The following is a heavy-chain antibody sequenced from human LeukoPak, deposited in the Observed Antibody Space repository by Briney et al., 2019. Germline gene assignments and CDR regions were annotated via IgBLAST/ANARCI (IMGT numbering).Heavy chain of an antibody. D-gene: IGHD3-9*01. CDR3: ARDVTVLRYFEGTIHYMDV. V-gene: IGHV4-61*08. CDR2: IYYSGST. Sequence: PSETLSLTCTVSGDSISSSDRYWAWIRQPPGKGLEWIGYIYYSGSTNYNPSLKSRVTISVDTSKNQFSLRLSSVTAADTAVYYCARDVTVLRYFEGTIHYMDVWGKGTTVTISS. CDR1: GDSISSSDRY. J-gene: IGHJ6*03.